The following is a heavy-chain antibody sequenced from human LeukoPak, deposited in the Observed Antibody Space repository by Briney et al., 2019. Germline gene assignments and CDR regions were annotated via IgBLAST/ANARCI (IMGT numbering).Heavy chain of an antibody. Sequence: GGSLRLSCAASGFTFSSYSMNWVRQAPGKGLGWVSSISSSSSYIYYADSVKGRFTISRDNAKNSLYLQMNSLRAEDTAVYYCARMGSPPGEAFDIWGQGTMVTVSS. J-gene: IGHJ3*02. V-gene: IGHV3-21*01. CDR1: GFTFSSYS. D-gene: IGHD3-10*01. CDR3: ARMGSPPGEAFDI. CDR2: ISSSSSYI.